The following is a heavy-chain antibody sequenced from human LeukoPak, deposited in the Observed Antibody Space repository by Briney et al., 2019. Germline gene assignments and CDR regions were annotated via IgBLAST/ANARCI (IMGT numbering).Heavy chain of an antibody. CDR2: IYYSGST. V-gene: IGHV4-39*01. Sequence: PSETLSLTCTVSGGSISSSSYYWGWIRQPPGKGLEWIGSIYYSGSTYYNPSLKSRVTISVDTSKNQFSLKLSSVTAADTAVYYCARRGVSFLDYWGQGTLVTVSS. J-gene: IGHJ4*02. D-gene: IGHD6-13*01. CDR3: ARRGVSFLDY. CDR1: GGSISSSSYY.